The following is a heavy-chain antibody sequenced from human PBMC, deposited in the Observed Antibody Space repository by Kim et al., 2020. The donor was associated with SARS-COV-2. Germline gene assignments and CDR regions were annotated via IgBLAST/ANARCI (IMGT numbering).Heavy chain of an antibody. Sequence: SETLSLTCTVSGGSISSSSYYWGWIRQPPGKGLEWIGSIYYSGSTYYNPSLKSRVTISVDTSKNQFSLKLSSVTAADTAVYYCARLRRAGDSGGWDFDYWGQGTLVTVSS. V-gene: IGHV4-39*01. CDR2: IYYSGST. D-gene: IGHD6-19*01. CDR1: GGSISSSSYY. J-gene: IGHJ4*02. CDR3: ARLRRAGDSGGWDFDY.